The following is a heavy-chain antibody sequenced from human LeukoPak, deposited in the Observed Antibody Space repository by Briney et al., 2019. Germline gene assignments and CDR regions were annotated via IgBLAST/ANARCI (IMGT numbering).Heavy chain of an antibody. J-gene: IGHJ6*04. CDR3: ARAGGITMVRGVPYYYYYYGMDV. CDR2: IIPIFGTA. D-gene: IGHD3-10*01. Sequence: SVKVSCKASGGTFSSYAISWVRQAPGQGLEWMGGIIPIFGTANYAQKFQGRVMITADESTSTAYMELSSLRSEDTAVYYCARAGGITMVRGVPYYYYYYGMDVWGKGTTVTVSS. V-gene: IGHV1-69*13. CDR1: GGTFSSYA.